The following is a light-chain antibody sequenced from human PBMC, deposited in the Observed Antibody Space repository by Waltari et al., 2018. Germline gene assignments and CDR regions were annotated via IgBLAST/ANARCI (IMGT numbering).Light chain of an antibody. V-gene: IGKV3-11*01. CDR2: DAS. J-gene: IGKJ4*01. CDR1: QSLSNR. CDR3: QQRGNWPPLT. Sequence: EIVLTQSPPTLSLSPGDRATLSCTASQSLSNRLGWYQQKPGQAPRLLLYDASDRAPGTAAGFSGSGSGTDFTLTNSSLEPEDVAVYYCQQRGNWPPLTVGGGTKVEI.